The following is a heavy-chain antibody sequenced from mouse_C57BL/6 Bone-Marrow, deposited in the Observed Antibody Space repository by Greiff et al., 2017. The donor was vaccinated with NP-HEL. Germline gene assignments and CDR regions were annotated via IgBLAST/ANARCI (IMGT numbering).Heavy chain of an antibody. CDR2: IYPGSGST. V-gene: IGHV1-55*01. D-gene: IGHD1-1*01. J-gene: IGHJ4*01. CDR3: ARDRIRRDYYGSNAMDY. Sequence: QVQLQQPGAELVKPGASVKMSCKASGYTFTSYWITWVKQRPGQGLGWIGDIYPGSGSTNYNEKFKSKATLTVDTSSSTAYMQLSSLTSEDSAVYYCARDRIRRDYYGSNAMDYWGQGTSVTVSS. CDR1: GYTFTSYW.